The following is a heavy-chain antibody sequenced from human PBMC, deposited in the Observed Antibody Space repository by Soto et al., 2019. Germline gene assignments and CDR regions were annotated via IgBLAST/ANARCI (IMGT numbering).Heavy chain of an antibody. CDR3: ARTLLVYYYYYYGMGV. V-gene: IGHV3-21*01. CDR2: ISSSSSYI. D-gene: IGHD6-13*01. CDR1: GFTFRSYS. J-gene: IGHJ6*02. Sequence: GGSLRLSCAASGFTFRSYSMNWVRQAPGKGLEWVSSISSSSSYIYYADSVKGRFTISRDNAKNSLYLQMNSLRAEDTAVYYCARTLLVYYYYYYGMGVWGQGTTVTVSS.